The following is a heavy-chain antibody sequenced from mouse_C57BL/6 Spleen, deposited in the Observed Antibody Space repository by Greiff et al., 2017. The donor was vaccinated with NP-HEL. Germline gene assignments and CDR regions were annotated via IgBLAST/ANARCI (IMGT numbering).Heavy chain of an antibody. CDR3: AREDGSSYVNAMDY. Sequence: VQLQQSGAELARPGASVKLSCKASGYTFTSYGISWVKQRTGQGLEWIGEIYPRSGNTYYNEKFKGKATLTADKSSSTAYMELRSLTSEDSAVYFCAREDGSSYVNAMDYWGQGTSVTVSS. J-gene: IGHJ4*01. CDR1: GYTFTSYG. CDR2: IYPRSGNT. V-gene: IGHV1-81*01. D-gene: IGHD1-1*01.